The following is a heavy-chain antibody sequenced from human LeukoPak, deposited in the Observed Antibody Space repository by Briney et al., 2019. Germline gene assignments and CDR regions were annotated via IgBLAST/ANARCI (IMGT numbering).Heavy chain of an antibody. V-gene: IGHV1-69*13. CDR1: GGTFSSYA. Sequence: SVTVSFKASGGTFSSYAISWVRQAPGQGLEWMGGIIPIFGTANYAQKFQGRVTITADESTSTAYMELSSLRSEDTAVYYCARNREYCSGGSCYHWFDPWGQGTLVTVSS. CDR3: ARNREYCSGGSCYHWFDP. CDR2: IIPIFGTA. J-gene: IGHJ5*02. D-gene: IGHD2-15*01.